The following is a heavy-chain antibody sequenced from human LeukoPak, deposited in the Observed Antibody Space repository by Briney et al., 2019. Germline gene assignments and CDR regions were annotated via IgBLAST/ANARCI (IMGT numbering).Heavy chain of an antibody. CDR2: FYSGGST. J-gene: IGHJ4*02. CDR1: GFTVSSNY. CDR3: AKALTYYDFWSGYYIHGQIDY. V-gene: IGHV3-53*01. D-gene: IGHD3-3*01. Sequence: GGSLRLSCAASGFTVSSNYMSWVRQAPGKGLEWVSIFYSGGSTYYADSVKGRFTISRDNSKNTLYLQMNSLRAEDTAVYYCAKALTYYDFWSGYYIHGQIDYWGQGTLVTVSS.